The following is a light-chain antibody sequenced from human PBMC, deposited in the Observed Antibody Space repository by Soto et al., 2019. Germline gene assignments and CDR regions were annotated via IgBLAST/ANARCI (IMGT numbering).Light chain of an antibody. CDR1: QGIGDS. CDR3: QQYSSYPLT. Sequence: DIQMTQSPSSLSASVGDRVTITCRASQGIGDSLAWYQQKPEKAPKSMIYAASNLQSGVPSRFSGSGSGTDFTLTISSLQPEDFATYYCQQYSSYPLTFGQGTKVEIK. V-gene: IGKV1D-16*01. CDR2: AAS. J-gene: IGKJ1*01.